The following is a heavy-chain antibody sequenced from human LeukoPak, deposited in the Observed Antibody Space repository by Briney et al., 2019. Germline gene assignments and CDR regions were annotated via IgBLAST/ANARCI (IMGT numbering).Heavy chain of an antibody. CDR1: GFTFSSYA. J-gene: IGHJ4*02. Sequence: GGSLRLSCVASGFTFSSYAMTWVRQAPGKGLDWVSTISTAGDRTYYADSVKGRFTMSRDNSDNALYLQMNSLRAEDTAVYYCARDRQYSSGWVPYYDYWGQGILVTVPS. D-gene: IGHD6-19*01. V-gene: IGHV3-23*01. CDR3: ARDRQYSSGWVPYYDY. CDR2: ISTAGDRT.